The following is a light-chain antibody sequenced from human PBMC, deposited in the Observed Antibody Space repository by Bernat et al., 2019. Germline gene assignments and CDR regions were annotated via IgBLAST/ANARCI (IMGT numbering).Light chain of an antibody. CDR2: KIL. V-gene: IGKV2-24*01. J-gene: IGKJ1*01. CDR1: QSLVHSNGDTY. Sequence: DIVLTQTPLSSPVTLGQPTSISCTSSQSLVHSNGDTYVSWLLQQPGQPQRHLTYKILNRFSGVPDRFSGAGAGTDFTLRISRVEAEDVGVYYCMQATQGWTFGQGTNVEIK. CDR3: MQATQGWT.